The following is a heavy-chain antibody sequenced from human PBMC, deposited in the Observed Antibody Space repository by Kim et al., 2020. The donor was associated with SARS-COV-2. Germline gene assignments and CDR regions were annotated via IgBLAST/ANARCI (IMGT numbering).Heavy chain of an antibody. V-gene: IGHV3-15*01. CDR3: TTRGGYFDN. Sequence: TTDYAAPVKGRFTISTDDSKNTLYLQMNSLKTEDTAVYYCTTRGGYFDNWGQGTLVTVSS. J-gene: IGHJ4*02. CDR2: TT.